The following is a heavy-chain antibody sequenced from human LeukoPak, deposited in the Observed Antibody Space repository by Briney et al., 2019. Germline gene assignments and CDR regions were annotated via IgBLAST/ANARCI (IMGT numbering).Heavy chain of an antibody. CDR1: GGSISSHY. Sequence: PSETLSLTCTVSGGSISSHYWTWIRQPPGKGLEWIGYISYIGSTNYNPSLKSRVTISVDTSKNQFSLKLSSVTAADTAVYYCARDPTTVTKGFDIWGQGTVITVSS. D-gene: IGHD4-17*01. V-gene: IGHV4-59*11. J-gene: IGHJ3*02. CDR3: ARDPTTVTKGFDI. CDR2: ISYIGST.